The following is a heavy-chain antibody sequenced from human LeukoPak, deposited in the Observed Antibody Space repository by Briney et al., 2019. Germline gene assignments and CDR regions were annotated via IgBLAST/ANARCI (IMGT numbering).Heavy chain of an antibody. Sequence: QAGGSLRLSCAASGVSFSDYNMHWVRQAPGKGLEWMAVISYNGINEYYADSVKGRFTISRDNSKSTLLLQMNSLRAEDTAVYYCAKDLRPEEGYYWGQGTLVTVSS. CDR1: GVSFSDYN. CDR3: AKDLRPEEGYY. D-gene: IGHD3-16*01. V-gene: IGHV3-30*18. J-gene: IGHJ4*02. CDR2: ISYNGINE.